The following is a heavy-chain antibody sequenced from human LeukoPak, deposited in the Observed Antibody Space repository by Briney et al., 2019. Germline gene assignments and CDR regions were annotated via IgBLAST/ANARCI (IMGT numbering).Heavy chain of an antibody. CDR2: ISAYNGNS. CDR1: GYTFTSYA. Sequence: GASVKVSCKASGYTFTSYAMNWVRQAPGQGLEWMGWISAYNGNSNYAQKLQGRVTMTTDTSTSTAYMELRSLRSDDTAVYYCARDYCSGGSCYYDYWGQGTLVTVSS. CDR3: ARDYCSGGSCYYDY. J-gene: IGHJ4*02. V-gene: IGHV1-18*01. D-gene: IGHD2-15*01.